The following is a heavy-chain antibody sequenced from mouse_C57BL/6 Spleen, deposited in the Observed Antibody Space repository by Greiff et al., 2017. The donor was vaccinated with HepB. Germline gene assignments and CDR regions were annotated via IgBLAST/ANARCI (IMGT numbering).Heavy chain of an antibody. D-gene: IGHD1-1*01. CDR2: IYPGDGDT. CDR3: ARNHYGSLFDY. Sequence: VHLVESGPELAKPGASVKISCKASGYAFSSSWMNWVKQRPGKGLEWIGRIYPGDGDTNYNGKFKGKATLTADKSSSTAYMQLSSLTSEDSAVYFCARNHYGSLFDYWGQGTTLTVSS. J-gene: IGHJ2*01. V-gene: IGHV1-82*01. CDR1: GYAFSSSW.